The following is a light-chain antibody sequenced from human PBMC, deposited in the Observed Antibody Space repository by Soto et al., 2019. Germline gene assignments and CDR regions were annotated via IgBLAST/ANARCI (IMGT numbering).Light chain of an antibody. Sequence: QSALTQPPSVSGAPGQRVTISCTGSSSSIGAGYDVHWYQQLPGTAPKLLIYGNSNRPSGVPDRFSGSKSGTSASLAITGLQAEDEADYYCQSYDSSLSGSTVFGTGTKLTVL. J-gene: IGLJ1*01. CDR2: GNS. CDR3: QSYDSSLSGSTV. CDR1: SSSIGAGYD. V-gene: IGLV1-40*01.